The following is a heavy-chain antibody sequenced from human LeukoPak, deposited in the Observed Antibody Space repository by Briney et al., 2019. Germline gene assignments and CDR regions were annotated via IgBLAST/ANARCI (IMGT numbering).Heavy chain of an antibody. CDR3: ARAPISTTVVEKLDAFDI. CDR2: INPNSGGT. CDR1: GYTFTGYY. V-gene: IGHV1-2*02. J-gene: IGHJ3*02. Sequence: ASVKVSCKASGYTFTGYYMHWVRQAPGQGLEWMGWINPNSGGTNYAQKFQGRVTMTRDTSTSTVYMELSSLRSEDTAVYYCARAPISTTVVEKLDAFDIWGQGTMVTVSS. D-gene: IGHD4-23*01.